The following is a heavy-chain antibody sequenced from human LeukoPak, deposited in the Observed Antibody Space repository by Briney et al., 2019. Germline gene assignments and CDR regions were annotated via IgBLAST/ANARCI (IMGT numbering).Heavy chain of an antibody. CDR1: GGSFSGYY. V-gene: IGHV4-34*01. Sequence: SETLSLTCAVYGGSFSGYYWTWIRQPPGKGLEWIGEINHYGTTDYNPSLKSRVTISEDTSKNQFSLKLSSVTAADTAVYYCARLPSGYYDSSGYRPGVDYWGQGTLVTVSS. CDR3: ARLPSGYYDSSGYRPGVDY. D-gene: IGHD3-22*01. CDR2: INHYGTT. J-gene: IGHJ4*02.